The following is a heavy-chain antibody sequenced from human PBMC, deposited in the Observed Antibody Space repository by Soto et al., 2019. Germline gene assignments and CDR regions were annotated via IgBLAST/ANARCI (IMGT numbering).Heavy chain of an antibody. CDR2: IHYSGST. CDR3: ARRSFYYGSGSYYNTQDTPPYYFDY. Sequence: QVQLQESGPGLVKPSQTVSLTCTVSGGSISSGDYYWSWIRQPPGKGLEWIGYIHYSGSTYDNPSLKSRVTISVDTSKNQFSLKLSSVTAADTAVYYCARRSFYYGSGSYYNTQDTPPYYFDYWGQGTLVTVSS. J-gene: IGHJ4*02. CDR1: GGSISSGDYY. V-gene: IGHV4-30-4*01. D-gene: IGHD3-10*01.